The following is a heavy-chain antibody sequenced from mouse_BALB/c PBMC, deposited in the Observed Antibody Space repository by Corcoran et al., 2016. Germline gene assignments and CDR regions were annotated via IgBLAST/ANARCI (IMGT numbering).Heavy chain of an antibody. V-gene: IGHV1S34*01. CDR1: GYSFTGYY. CDR2: ISCYNGAT. CDR3: ARRDYDYWYFDV. D-gene: IGHD2-4*01. Sequence: LVKTGASVKISCKASGYSFTGYYMHWVKQSHGKSLEWIGYISCYNGATSYNQKFKGKATFNVDTSSSTAYMQFNSLTSEDSAVYYCARRDYDYWYFDVWGAGTTVTVSS. J-gene: IGHJ1*01.